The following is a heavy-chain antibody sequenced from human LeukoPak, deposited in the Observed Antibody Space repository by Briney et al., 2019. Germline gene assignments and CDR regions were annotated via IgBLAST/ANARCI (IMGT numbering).Heavy chain of an antibody. CDR2: INSNSGGT. CDR1: GYTFSGYY. J-gene: IGHJ6*02. CDR3: ARAQLAGYYYYGMDV. V-gene: IGHV1-2*06. D-gene: IGHD3-10*01. Sequence: GASVKVSCKASGYTFSGYYMHWVRQAPGQGLEWMGRINSNSGGTKYAQKFQGRVTMTRDTSISTAYMEMSRLRSDDTAVYYCARAQLAGYYYYGMDVWGQGTTVTVSS.